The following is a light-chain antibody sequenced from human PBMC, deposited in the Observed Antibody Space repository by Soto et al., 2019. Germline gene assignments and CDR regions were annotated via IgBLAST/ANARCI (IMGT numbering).Light chain of an antibody. CDR2: GAS. CDR1: QGITND. Sequence: AIHMTQSPSSLSASLGDRVTITCRASQGITNDLGWYQQKSGKAPKLLIYGASTLQSGVPSRFRGSGSGTDFTLTISSLQPEDFETYYCLQDHSYPLTFGGGTKVDIK. V-gene: IGKV1-6*01. CDR3: LQDHSYPLT. J-gene: IGKJ4*01.